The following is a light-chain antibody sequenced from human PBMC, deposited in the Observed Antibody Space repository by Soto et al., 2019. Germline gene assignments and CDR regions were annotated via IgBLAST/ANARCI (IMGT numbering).Light chain of an antibody. CDR1: QSVSNNY. CDR2: GAS. J-gene: IGKJ1*01. V-gene: IGKV3-20*01. Sequence: EIVLTHSPGTLSLSPRERATLSVRASQSVSNNYLAWYQQKPGQAPRPLIYGASNRATGIPDRFSGSGSGTDFTPTISRLEPEDFAVYYCQQYGSSGTFGQGTKVDIK. CDR3: QQYGSSGT.